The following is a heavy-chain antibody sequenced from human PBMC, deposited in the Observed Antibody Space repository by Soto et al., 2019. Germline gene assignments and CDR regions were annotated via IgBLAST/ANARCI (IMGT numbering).Heavy chain of an antibody. CDR1: SASLRSSTYY. Sequence: SETLSLTCSVSSASLRSSTYYWSWIRQPPGRGPEWIGSIYYSGNTYYKPSLKSRVSISIDTSRNQFSLKLTSVTAADTGVYYCASSSPFHYWGPGILVTVSS. CDR2: IYYSGNT. CDR3: ASSSPFHY. V-gene: IGHV4-39*01. J-gene: IGHJ4*02. D-gene: IGHD6-6*01.